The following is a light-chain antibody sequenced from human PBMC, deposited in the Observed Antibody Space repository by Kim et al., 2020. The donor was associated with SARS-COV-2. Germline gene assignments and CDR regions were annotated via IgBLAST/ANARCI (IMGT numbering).Light chain of an antibody. CDR3: QSYDSSNGV. CDR2: DDN. V-gene: IGLV6-57*01. CDR1: SCRIASHY. Sequence: KSVTTPSTRTSCRIASHYVQACQRRPGSSPTPVIWDDNERPSDVPDQFSYAIGSSSNSATLPVSGLKAEDEADYYCQSYDSSNGVFGGGTQLTVL. J-gene: IGLJ3*02.